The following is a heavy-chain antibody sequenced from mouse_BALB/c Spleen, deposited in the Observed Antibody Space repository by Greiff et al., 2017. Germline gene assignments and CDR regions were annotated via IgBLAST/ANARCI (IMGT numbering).Heavy chain of an antibody. J-gene: IGHJ4*01. CDR3: ARRGEAYYAMDY. Sequence: VQLQQSGPELVKPGASVKISCKASGYTFTDYNMHWVKQSHGKSLEWIGYIYPYNGGTGYNQKFKSKATLTVDNSSSTAYMELRSLTSEDSAVYYCARRGEAYYAMDYWGQGTSVTVSS. CDR2: IYPYNGGT. V-gene: IGHV1S29*02. CDR1: GYTFTDYN.